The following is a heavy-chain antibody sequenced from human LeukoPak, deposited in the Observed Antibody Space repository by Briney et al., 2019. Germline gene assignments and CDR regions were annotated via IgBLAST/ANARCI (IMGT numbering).Heavy chain of an antibody. CDR1: GYTFTSYA. CDR2: INTDSGNP. CDR3: AREILRFDI. J-gene: IGHJ3*02. V-gene: IGHV7-4-1*02. Sequence: ASVKVSCKASGYTFTSYAMNWARQAPGQGLEWMGWINTDSGNPTYAQGFTGRFVFSLDSSVSTAYLQISNLMPEDTAKYYCAREILRFDIWGQGTMVTVSS.